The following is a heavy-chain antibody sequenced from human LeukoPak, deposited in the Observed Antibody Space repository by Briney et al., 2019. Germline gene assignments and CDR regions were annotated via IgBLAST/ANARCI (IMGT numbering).Heavy chain of an antibody. J-gene: IGHJ4*02. V-gene: IGHV3-43D*03. CDR1: GFTFDDYA. Sequence: GGSLRLSCAASGFTFDDYAMHWVRQAPGKGLEWVSLISWDGGSTYYADSVKGRFTISRDNSKNSLYLQMNSLRAEDTALYYCAKDGGPGYSGYDSFCDGWGQGTLVTVSS. CDR2: ISWDGGST. D-gene: IGHD5-12*01. CDR3: AKDGGPGYSGYDSFCDG.